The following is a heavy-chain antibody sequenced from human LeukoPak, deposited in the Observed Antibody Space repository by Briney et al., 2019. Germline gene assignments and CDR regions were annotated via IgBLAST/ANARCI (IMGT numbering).Heavy chain of an antibody. Sequence: SMKVSCKASGGTFSSYAISWVRQAPGQGLEWMGGIIPIFGTANYAQKFQGRVTITTDESTSTAYMELSSLRSEDTAVYYCARGGTYYYDSSGYAFDIWGQGTMVTVSS. CDR3: ARGGTYYYDSSGYAFDI. J-gene: IGHJ3*02. CDR2: IIPIFGTA. CDR1: GGTFSSYA. V-gene: IGHV1-69*05. D-gene: IGHD3-22*01.